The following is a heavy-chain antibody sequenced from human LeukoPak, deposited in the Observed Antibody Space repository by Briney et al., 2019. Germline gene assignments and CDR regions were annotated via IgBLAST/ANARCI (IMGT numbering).Heavy chain of an antibody. CDR1: GFTFSSYA. CDR2: ISYDGTNK. J-gene: IGHJ3*02. CDR3: ARSNYYDSRSWGFDI. Sequence: GGSLRLSCAASGFTFSSYAMHWVRQAPGKELEWVTIISYDGTNKYYADSVKGRFTISRDNSKNTLFLQMNSLRAEDTAVYYCARSNYYDSRSWGFDIWGQGTMVTVSS. D-gene: IGHD3-22*01. V-gene: IGHV3-30*04.